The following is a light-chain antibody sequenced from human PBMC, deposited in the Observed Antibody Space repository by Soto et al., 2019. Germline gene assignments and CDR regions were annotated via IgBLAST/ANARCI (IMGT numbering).Light chain of an antibody. CDR2: GAS. J-gene: IGKJ4*01. V-gene: IGKV3-15*01. CDR1: QSVSSN. CDR3: QQYDKWPPFT. Sequence: MTQSAATLSVAPGERATLSCRASQSVSSNLAWYQQKPGQTPRLLMYGASTRATGIPARFRGSGSGTEFTLTISSLQSEDFAVYYCQQYDKWPPFTFGGGTKVDIK.